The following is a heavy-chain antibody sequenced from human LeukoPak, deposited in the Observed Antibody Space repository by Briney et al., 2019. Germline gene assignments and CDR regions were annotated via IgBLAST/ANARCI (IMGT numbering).Heavy chain of an antibody. V-gene: IGHV4-59*08. CDR3: ARHGYYDSSGYSI. D-gene: IGHD3-22*01. CDR2: IYYSGST. J-gene: IGHJ4*02. CDR1: GGSISSYY. Sequence: SETLSLTCTVFGGSISSYYWSWIRQPPGKGLEWIGYIYYSGSTNYNPSLKSRVTISVDTSKNQFSLKLSSVTAADTAVYYCARHGYYDSSGYSIWGQGTLVTVSS.